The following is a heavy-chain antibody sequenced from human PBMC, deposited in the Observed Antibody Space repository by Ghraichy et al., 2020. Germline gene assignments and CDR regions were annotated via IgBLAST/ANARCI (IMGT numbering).Heavy chain of an antibody. CDR1: GYSISSGYY. CDR3: AREGSGNSCDF. Sequence: SETLSLTCTVSGYSISSGYYWGWIRQPPGKGLEWMANIYHSGSTYYNLSLKSRVTISVDTSKNQFSLKLSSVTAADTAVYYCAREGSGNSCDFWGQGTLVIVSS. D-gene: IGHD6-19*01. V-gene: IGHV4-38-2*02. J-gene: IGHJ4*02. CDR2: IYHSGST.